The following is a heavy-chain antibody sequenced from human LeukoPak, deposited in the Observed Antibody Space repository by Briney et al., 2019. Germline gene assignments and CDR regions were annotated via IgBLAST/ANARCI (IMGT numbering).Heavy chain of an antibody. CDR1: GGSISSSSYY. Sequence: PSETLSLTCTVSGGSISSSSYYWGWIRQPPGKGLKWIGSIYYSGSTYYNPSLKSRVTISVDTSKNQFSLKLSSVTAADTAVYYCARIYGSGSSSYWGQGTLVTVSP. D-gene: IGHD3-10*01. CDR2: IYYSGST. J-gene: IGHJ4*02. V-gene: IGHV4-39*01. CDR3: ARIYGSGSSSY.